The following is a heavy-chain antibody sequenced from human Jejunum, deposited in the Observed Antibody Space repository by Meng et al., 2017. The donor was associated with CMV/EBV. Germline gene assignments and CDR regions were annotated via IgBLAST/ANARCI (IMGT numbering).Heavy chain of an antibody. Sequence: SCTGSCFTFQFRGMSWVRQVPGKGLEWVSGMNWNGGSTGYGDSVKGRFTMSRDNAKNSLYLHMNSLRVEDSALYFCARARYSGNVFDYWGQGTLVTVSS. CDR3: ARARYSGNVFDY. J-gene: IGHJ4*02. CDR1: CFTFQFRG. CDR2: MNWNGGST. V-gene: IGHV3-20*04. D-gene: IGHD1-26*01.